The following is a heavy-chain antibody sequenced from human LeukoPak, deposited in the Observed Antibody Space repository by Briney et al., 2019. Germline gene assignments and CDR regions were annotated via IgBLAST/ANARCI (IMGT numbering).Heavy chain of an antibody. CDR3: ARHWAYYDFWSGYSIDY. Sequence: SETLSITFTVSGGSISSSIHYWGWVRQSPRKGLEWIGTIHYSGNTYYNPSLRSRLTISLDTSNNQFSLKLSPVTAADTAVYYCARHWAYYDFWSGYSIDYWGQGTLVTVSS. CDR1: GGSISSSIHY. J-gene: IGHJ4*02. V-gene: IGHV4-39*07. D-gene: IGHD3-3*01. CDR2: IHYSGNT.